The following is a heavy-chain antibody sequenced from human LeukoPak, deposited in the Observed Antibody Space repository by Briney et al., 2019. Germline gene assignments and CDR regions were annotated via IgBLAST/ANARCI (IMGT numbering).Heavy chain of an antibody. CDR2: INPNSGGT. D-gene: IGHD2/OR15-2a*01. CDR3: ARDGQASMEHGDY. V-gene: IGHV1-2*02. Sequence: ASVKVSCKASGYTFTGYYMHWVRQAPGQGVEWMGWINPNSGGTNYAQKFQGRVTMTRDTSISTAYMELSRLRSDDTAVYYCARDGQASMEHGDYWGQGTLVTVSS. CDR1: GYTFTGYY. J-gene: IGHJ4*02.